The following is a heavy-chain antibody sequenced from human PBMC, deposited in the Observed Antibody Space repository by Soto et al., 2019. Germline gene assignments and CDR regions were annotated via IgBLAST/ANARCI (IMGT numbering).Heavy chain of an antibody. J-gene: IGHJ4*02. CDR3: ARDYCTNGVCYGYFDY. Sequence: GGSLRLSCAASGFTFSSYTMHWVRQAPGKGLQWVAVISYDGSNKYYADSVKGRFTISRDNSKNTLYLQMNSLRAEDTAVYYCARDYCTNGVCYGYFDYWGQGTLVTVSS. V-gene: IGHV3-30-3*01. CDR2: ISYDGSNK. CDR1: GFTFSSYT. D-gene: IGHD2-8*01.